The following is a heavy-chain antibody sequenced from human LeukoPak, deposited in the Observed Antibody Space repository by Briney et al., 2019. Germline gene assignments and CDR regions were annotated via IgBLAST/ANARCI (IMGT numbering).Heavy chain of an antibody. Sequence: PGGSLRLSCAASGFTFSSYAMHWVRQAPGKGLEWVAVISYDGSNKYYADSVKGRFTISRDNSKNTLYLQMNSLRAEDTAVYYCARWPYSSSWSLLGYYFDYWGQGTLVTVSS. CDR2: ISYDGSNK. V-gene: IGHV3-30-3*01. CDR3: ARWPYSSSWSLLGYYFDY. CDR1: GFTFSSYA. D-gene: IGHD6-13*01. J-gene: IGHJ4*02.